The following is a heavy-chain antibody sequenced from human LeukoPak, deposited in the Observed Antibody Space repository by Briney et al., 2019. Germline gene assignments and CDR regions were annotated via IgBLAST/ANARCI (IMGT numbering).Heavy chain of an antibody. V-gene: IGHV1-2*02. CDR3: ARVDYSGWFDP. Sequence: ASVKVSCKASGYTFTCYYIHWVRQAPGQGLEWMGWINPNSGGTNYAQKFQGRVTMTRDTSISTAYMELSRLRSDDTAVYYCARVDYSGWFDPWGQGTLVTVSS. CDR2: INPNSGGT. J-gene: IGHJ5*02. CDR1: GYTFTCYY. D-gene: IGHD4-11*01.